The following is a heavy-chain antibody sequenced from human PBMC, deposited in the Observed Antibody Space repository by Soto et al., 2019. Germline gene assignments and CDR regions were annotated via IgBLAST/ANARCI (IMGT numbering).Heavy chain of an antibody. Sequence: KPSETLSLTCSVSNVSISSSYWNWLRQAPGKGLEWIGFVYYTGTIKYNPSLKSRVTISVDTSRNEFSLRLTSVTTADTAFYFCARDFAGRGPFDPWGPGTLVTSPQ. CDR3: ARDFAGRGPFDP. V-gene: IGHV4-59*01. J-gene: IGHJ5*01. D-gene: IGHD1-26*01. CDR2: VYYTGTI. CDR1: NVSISSSY.